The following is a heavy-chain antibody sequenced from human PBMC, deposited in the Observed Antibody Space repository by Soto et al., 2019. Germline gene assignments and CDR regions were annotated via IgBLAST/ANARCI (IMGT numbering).Heavy chain of an antibody. J-gene: IGHJ3*01. D-gene: IGHD2-15*01. CDR2: INWNDDM. V-gene: IGHV2-5*01. CDR3: AHRHDLGGFDV. CDR1: GFSLNTRAVG. Sequence: QITLKESGPTLVKLTQTLTLTCTFSGFSLNTRAVGVGWIRQPPGKALEWLALINWNDDMRYSPSLKDRLTLTKDTSKNHVVLTMTNIDFVDTATYYCAHRHDLGGFDVWGKGTTVTVSS.